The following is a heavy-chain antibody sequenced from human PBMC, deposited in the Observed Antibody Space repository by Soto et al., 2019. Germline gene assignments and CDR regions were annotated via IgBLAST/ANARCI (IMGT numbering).Heavy chain of an antibody. CDR1: DGSISSGEYS. J-gene: IGHJ4*02. CDR2: IYNSGNI. Sequence: LQLQESGSGLVKPSQTLSLTCAVSDGSISSGEYSWSWIRQPPGKGLEWIGYIYNSGNIYYNPSLKSRVTISVDRSKNQFSLKLSSVTAADTAVYYCARVPDYWGQGTLVTVSS. V-gene: IGHV4-30-2*01. CDR3: ARVPDY.